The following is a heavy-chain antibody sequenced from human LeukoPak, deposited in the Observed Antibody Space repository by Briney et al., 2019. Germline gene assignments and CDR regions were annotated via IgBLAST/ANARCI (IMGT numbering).Heavy chain of an antibody. CDR2: IKSDGSTT. Sequence: GGSLRLSCAASGFTFSSYWMRWVRQAPGKGLVWVSRIKSDGSTTNYADSVKGRFTISRDNAKNTLYLQMNSLRAEDTAVYYCARELAVGGTWFDPWGQGTLVTVSS. CDR3: ARELAVGGTWFDP. J-gene: IGHJ5*02. D-gene: IGHD6-19*01. V-gene: IGHV3-74*01. CDR1: GFTFSSYW.